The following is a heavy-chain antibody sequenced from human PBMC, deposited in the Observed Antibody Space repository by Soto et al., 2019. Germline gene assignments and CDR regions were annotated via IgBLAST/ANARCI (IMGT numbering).Heavy chain of an antibody. J-gene: IGHJ6*03. V-gene: IGHV4-59*01. CDR3: ARSYRRYCSGGSCYSYYYYYMDV. D-gene: IGHD2-15*01. Sequence: QVQLQESGPGLVKPSETLSLTCTVSGGSISSYYWSWIRHPPGKGLEWIGYIYYSGSTNYNPSLKRRVTISVDTSKNQLSLKLSSVTAADTAVYYCARSYRRYCSGGSCYSYYYYYMDVWGKGTTVTVSS. CDR2: IYYSGST. CDR1: GGSISSYY.